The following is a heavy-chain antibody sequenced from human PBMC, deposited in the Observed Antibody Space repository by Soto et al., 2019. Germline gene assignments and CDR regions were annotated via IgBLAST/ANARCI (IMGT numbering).Heavy chain of an antibody. CDR3: TREKFDP. Sequence: LRLSCAASGFIFSNYWMHWVRQVPGKGLVWVARVKSDGSSTSYADSVKGRFTISRDNAKNTVYLEMNDLRADDTAVYYCTREKFDPWGQGILVTVSS. CDR1: GFIFSNYW. CDR2: VKSDGSST. J-gene: IGHJ5*02. V-gene: IGHV3-74*01.